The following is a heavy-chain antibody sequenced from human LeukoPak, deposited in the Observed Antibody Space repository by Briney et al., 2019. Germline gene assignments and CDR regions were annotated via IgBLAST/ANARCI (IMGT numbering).Heavy chain of an antibody. Sequence: GGSLRLSCAASGFTFSSYAMHWVRQAPGKGLEWVAVISYDGSNKYYADSVKGRFTISRDNSKNTLYLQMNSLRAEDTAVYYCARTGYGDYVLYYYMDVWGKGTTVTVSS. CDR2: ISYDGSNK. J-gene: IGHJ6*03. CDR1: GFTFSSYA. D-gene: IGHD4-17*01. CDR3: ARTGYGDYVLYYYMDV. V-gene: IGHV3-30*04.